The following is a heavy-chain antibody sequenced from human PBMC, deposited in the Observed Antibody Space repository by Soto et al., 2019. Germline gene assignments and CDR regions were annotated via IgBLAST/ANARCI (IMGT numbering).Heavy chain of an antibody. CDR1: GGSISSGGYY. V-gene: IGHV4-31*03. J-gene: IGHJ4*02. CDR3: ARAGVAARPPPEDRGDYFDY. D-gene: IGHD6-6*01. Sequence: SETLSLTCTVSGGSISSGGYYWSWIRQHPGKGLEWIGYIYYSGSTYYNPSLKSRVTISVDTSKNQFSLKLSSVPAADTAVYYCARAGVAARPPPEDRGDYFDYWGQGTLVTVSS. CDR2: IYYSGST.